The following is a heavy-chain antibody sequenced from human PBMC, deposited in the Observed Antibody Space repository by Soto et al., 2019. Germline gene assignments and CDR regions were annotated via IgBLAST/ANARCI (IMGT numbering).Heavy chain of an antibody. CDR1: GFTFSSYA. Sequence: GGSLRLSCAASGFTFSSYAMHWVRQAPGKGLEWVAVISYDGSNKYYADSVKGRFTISRDNSKNTLYLQMNSLRAEDTAVYYCARPTYYDFWSGYPSRDGMDVWGQGTTVTVSS. V-gene: IGHV3-30-3*01. D-gene: IGHD3-3*01. CDR3: ARPTYYDFWSGYPSRDGMDV. J-gene: IGHJ6*02. CDR2: ISYDGSNK.